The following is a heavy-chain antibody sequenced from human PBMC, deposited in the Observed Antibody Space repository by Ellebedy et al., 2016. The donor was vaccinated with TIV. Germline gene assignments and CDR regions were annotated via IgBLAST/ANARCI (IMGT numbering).Heavy chain of an antibody. V-gene: IGHV3-21*01. CDR1: GFTFSSYS. CDR3: ARGNMGSGSYSYFFDY. D-gene: IGHD3-10*01. Sequence: GGSLRLSXAASGFTFSSYSMNWVRQAPGKGLEWVSSISSSSSYIYYADSVKGRFTISRDNAKNSLYLQMNSLRAEDTAVYYCARGNMGSGSYSYFFDYWGQGTLVTVSS. J-gene: IGHJ4*02. CDR2: ISSSSSYI.